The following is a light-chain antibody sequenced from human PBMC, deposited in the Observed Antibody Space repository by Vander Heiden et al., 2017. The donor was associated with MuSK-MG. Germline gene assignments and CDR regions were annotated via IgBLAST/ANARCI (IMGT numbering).Light chain of an antibody. J-gene: IGLJ3*02. CDR2: RYH. Sequence: QAGLTQPPSVSTGLRQTATLTCTGNNNKVGYQGAVWLQQHQGHPPKLLSYRYHSRPSGISERLSASRSGDTASLTITGLQPEDEADYYCSAWDSSLSALVFGGGTKLTVL. CDR3: SAWDSSLSALV. V-gene: IGLV10-54*01. CDR1: NNKVGYQG.